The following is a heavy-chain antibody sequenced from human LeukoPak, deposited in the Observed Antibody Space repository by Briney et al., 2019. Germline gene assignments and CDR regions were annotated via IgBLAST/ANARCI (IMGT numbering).Heavy chain of an antibody. Sequence: SETLSLTCTASGASISSSSYYWVWIRQPPGKGLEWIGNVYYSGSTYYNPSLNSRVTISVDTSKNQFSLKLTSVTAADTAVYYCARLIAAVTGWFDPWGQGTLVTVSS. D-gene: IGHD6-13*01. V-gene: IGHV4-39*01. CDR1: GASISSSSYY. CDR3: ARLIAAVTGWFDP. CDR2: VYYSGST. J-gene: IGHJ5*02.